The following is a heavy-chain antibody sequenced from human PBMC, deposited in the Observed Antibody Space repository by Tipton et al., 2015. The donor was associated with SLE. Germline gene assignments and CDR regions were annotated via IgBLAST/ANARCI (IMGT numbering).Heavy chain of an antibody. V-gene: IGHV4-39*07. D-gene: IGHD3-3*01. CDR3: ARGLLMDV. CDR2: IYYSGST. J-gene: IGHJ6*04. CDR1: GGSISSYY. Sequence: TLSLTCTVSGGSISSYYWGCIRQPPGKGLEWIGSIYYSGSTYYNPSLKSRVTISVDTSKNQFSLKLSSVTAADTAVYYCARGLLMDVWGKGTTVTVSS.